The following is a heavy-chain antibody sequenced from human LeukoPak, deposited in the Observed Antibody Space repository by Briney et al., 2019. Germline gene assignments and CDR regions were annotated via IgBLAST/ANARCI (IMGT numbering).Heavy chain of an antibody. D-gene: IGHD3-10*01. Sequence: SETLSLTCTVSGGSISSSSYYWGWIRQPPGKGLEWIGSIYYSGSTYYNPSLKSRVTISVDTSKNQFSLKLSSVTAADTAVYYCARDLWFGETKPLDYWGQGTLVTVSS. J-gene: IGHJ4*02. CDR3: ARDLWFGETKPLDY. V-gene: IGHV4-39*02. CDR2: IYYSGST. CDR1: GGSISSSSYY.